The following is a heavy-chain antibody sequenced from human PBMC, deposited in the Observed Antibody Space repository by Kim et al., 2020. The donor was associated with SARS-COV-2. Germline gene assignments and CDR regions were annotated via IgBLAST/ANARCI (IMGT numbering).Heavy chain of an antibody. CDR2: IYYSGST. V-gene: IGHV4-31*03. Sequence: SETLSLTCTVSGGSISSGGYYWSWIRQHPGKGLEWIGYIYYSGSTYYNPSLKSRVTISVDTSKNQFSLKLSSVTAADTAVYYCARWKFILYYFDYWGQGTLVTVSS. J-gene: IGHJ4*02. CDR3: ARWKFILYYFDY. CDR1: GGSISSGGYY. D-gene: IGHD1-1*01.